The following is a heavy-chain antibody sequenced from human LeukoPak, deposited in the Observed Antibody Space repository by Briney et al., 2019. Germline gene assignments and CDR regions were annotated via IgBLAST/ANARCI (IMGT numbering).Heavy chain of an antibody. CDR1: GYTFTSYA. V-gene: IGHV1-3*01. CDR2: INAGNGNT. Sequence: ASVKVSCKASGYTFTSYAMHWVRQAPGQRLGWMGWINAGNGNTKYSQKFQGRVTITRDTSASTAYMELSSLRSEDTAVYYCARPIPFSDSSGYYYYGMDVWGQGTTVTVSS. J-gene: IGHJ6*02. CDR3: ARPIPFSDSSGYYYYGMDV. D-gene: IGHD3-22*01.